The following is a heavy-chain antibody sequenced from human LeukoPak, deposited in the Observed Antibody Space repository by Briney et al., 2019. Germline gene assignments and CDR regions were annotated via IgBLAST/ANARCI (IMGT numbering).Heavy chain of an antibody. Sequence: GASVKVSCKASGYTFTGYYIHWLRQTPGHGLEWMGWINPNTGGTKYAEKFQGRVTMTRDLSISIACMDLTSLRSDDTAVYFCAKNKGTAALGILFDSWGQGTLVTVSS. CDR1: GYTFTGYY. V-gene: IGHV1-2*02. CDR3: AKNKGTAALGILFDS. D-gene: IGHD6-13*01. J-gene: IGHJ4*02. CDR2: INPNTGGT.